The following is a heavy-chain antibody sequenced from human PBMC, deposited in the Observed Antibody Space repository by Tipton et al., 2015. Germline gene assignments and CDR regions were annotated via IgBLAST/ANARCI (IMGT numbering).Heavy chain of an antibody. CDR3: ARDDIAATGGTFEY. CDR1: GGSVSSATYF. J-gene: IGHJ4*02. V-gene: IGHV4-61*01. D-gene: IGHD6-13*01. CDR2: IYYTGST. Sequence: TLSLTCVVSGGSVSSATYFWSWIRQPPGKGLEYIGYIYYTGSTNYNPSLQSRVTISVDTSKNQFYLKLRSVTAADTAVYYCARDDIAATGGTFEYWGQGTLVTVSS.